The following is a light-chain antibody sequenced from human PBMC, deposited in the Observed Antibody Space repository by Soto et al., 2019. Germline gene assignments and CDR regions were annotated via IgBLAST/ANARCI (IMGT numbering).Light chain of an antibody. J-gene: IGKJ1*01. CDR3: QQSYNSPPT. CDR2: AAS. V-gene: IGKV1-39*01. CDR1: ENIRSY. Sequence: DIQMTQSPSSLSASVGDRVTITCRASENIRSYLNWYLHKPGKAPKLLIYAASTLQSGVPSRFSGSGSGTHFTLTINNLQPEDYATYFCQQSYNSPPTFGQGTKVDIK.